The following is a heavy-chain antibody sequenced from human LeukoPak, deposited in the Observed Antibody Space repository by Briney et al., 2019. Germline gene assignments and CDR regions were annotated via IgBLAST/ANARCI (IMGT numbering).Heavy chain of an antibody. CDR1: DFTFSSYG. J-gene: IGHJ5*01. Sequence: GGSLRLSCAASDFTFSSYGMHWVRQAPGKGLEWVAFIRYDGSDKYYVDSVKGRFTISRDNSKDTVYLQMDSLRGDDTAVYYCAKDRRGVGATFLDSWGQGTLVTVSS. V-gene: IGHV3-30*02. CDR3: AKDRRGVGATFLDS. CDR2: IRYDGSDK. D-gene: IGHD1-26*01.